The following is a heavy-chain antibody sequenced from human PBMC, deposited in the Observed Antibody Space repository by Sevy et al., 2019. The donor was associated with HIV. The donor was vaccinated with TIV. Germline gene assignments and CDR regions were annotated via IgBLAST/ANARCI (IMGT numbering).Heavy chain of an antibody. CDR2: ISSSSSTI. CDR3: ARDDFMITFGGVIVEAFDI. Sequence: GGSLRLSCAASGFTFSSYSMNWVRQAPGKGLEWVSYISSSSSTIYYADSVKGRFTISRDNAKNSLYLQMNSLRAEDTAVYYCARDDFMITFGGVIVEAFDIWGQGTMVTVSS. V-gene: IGHV3-48*01. J-gene: IGHJ3*02. D-gene: IGHD3-16*02. CDR1: GFTFSSYS.